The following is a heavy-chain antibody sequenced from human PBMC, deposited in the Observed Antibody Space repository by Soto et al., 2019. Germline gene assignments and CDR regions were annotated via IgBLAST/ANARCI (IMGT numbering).Heavy chain of an antibody. D-gene: IGHD1-26*01. J-gene: IGHJ3*01. CDR1: GFTFSSYG. CDR3: SKPASPGGNSVVDAFDL. V-gene: IGHV3-30*18. Sequence: GGSLRLSCAASGFTFSSYGMHWVRQAPGKGLERVAVISYDGSNKYYADSEKGRFTISRDNSTNTLYLQMNSPRAADKAVYYCSKPASPGGNSVVDAFDLWGQGTMVTVSS. CDR2: ISYDGSNK.